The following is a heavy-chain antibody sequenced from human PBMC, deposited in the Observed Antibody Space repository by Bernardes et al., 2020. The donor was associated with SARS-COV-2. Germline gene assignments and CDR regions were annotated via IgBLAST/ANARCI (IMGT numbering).Heavy chain of an antibody. V-gene: IGHV3-33*01. CDR3: ASGFCSGGSCSYFDY. CDR1: GFTFRSFG. D-gene: IGHD2-15*01. J-gene: IGHJ4*02. CDR2: IWYDGSNQ. Sequence: GGPLILSCAASGFTFRSFGMHWVRQAPGPGLEWVAVIWYDGSNQYYADSVKGRFTISRDNSKNTLYLQMNSLRAADTAVYYCASGFCSGGSCSYFDYWGQGTVVTVSS.